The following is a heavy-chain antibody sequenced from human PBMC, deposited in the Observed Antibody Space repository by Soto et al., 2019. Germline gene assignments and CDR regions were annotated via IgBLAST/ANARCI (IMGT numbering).Heavy chain of an antibody. CDR3: ATNSGYDLYYGMDV. D-gene: IGHD5-12*01. Sequence: PGGSLRLSCAASGFTFSSYAMSWVRQAPGKGLEWVSAISGSGGSTYYADSVKGRFTISRDNSKNTLYLQMNSLRAEDTAVYYCATNSGYDLYYGMDVGGQGTTVTVSS. CDR2: ISGSGGST. CDR1: GFTFSSYA. J-gene: IGHJ6*02. V-gene: IGHV3-23*01.